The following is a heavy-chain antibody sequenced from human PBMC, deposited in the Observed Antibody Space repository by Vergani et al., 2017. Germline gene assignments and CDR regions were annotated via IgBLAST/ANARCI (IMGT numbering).Heavy chain of an antibody. Sequence: EVQLVESGGGLVKPGGSLRLSCAASGFTFSSYAMSWVRQAPEKGLEWVSTISGSGGSTYYADSVKGRFTISRDNFKNTLYLQMNSLRAEDTAVYYCAKGEPTYYYDSSGSSNWFDPWGQGTLVTVSS. D-gene: IGHD3-22*01. CDR2: ISGSGGST. CDR3: AKGEPTYYYDSSGSSNWFDP. J-gene: IGHJ5*02. V-gene: IGHV3-23*04. CDR1: GFTFSSYA.